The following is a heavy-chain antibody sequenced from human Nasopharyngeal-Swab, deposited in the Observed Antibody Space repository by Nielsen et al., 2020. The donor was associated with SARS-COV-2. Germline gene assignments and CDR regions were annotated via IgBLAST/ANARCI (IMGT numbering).Heavy chain of an antibody. D-gene: IGHD3-16*02. CDR3: ARDRENVWGSYRVPLLDY. V-gene: IGHV3-21*01. Sequence: ESLKISCAASGFTFSSYSMNWVRQAPGKGLEWVSSISSSSSYIYYADSVKGRFNISRDNAKNSLHLQMNSLRAEDTAVYYCARDRENVWGSYRVPLLDYWGQGTLVTVSS. J-gene: IGHJ4*02. CDR2: ISSSSSYI. CDR1: GFTFSSYS.